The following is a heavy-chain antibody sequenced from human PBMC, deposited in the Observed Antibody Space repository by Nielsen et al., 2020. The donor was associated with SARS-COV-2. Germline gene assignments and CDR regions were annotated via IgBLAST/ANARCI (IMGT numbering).Heavy chain of an antibody. CDR2: ISYPGSP. V-gene: IGHV4-59*12. D-gene: IGHD3-10*01. J-gene: IGHJ6*02. CDR1: GGSISSYY. CDR3: ARVITMVRGVSKSQYYGMDV. Sequence: ESLKISCTVSGGSISSYYWSWIRQPPGKGLEWIGYISYPGSPNYNPSLKSRVTISVDTSKNQFSLKLSSVTAADTAVYYCARVITMVRGVSKSQYYGMDVWGQGTTVTVSS.